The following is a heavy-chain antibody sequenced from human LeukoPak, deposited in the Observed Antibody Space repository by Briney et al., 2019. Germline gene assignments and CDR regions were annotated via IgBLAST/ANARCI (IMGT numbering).Heavy chain of an antibody. J-gene: IGHJ4*02. V-gene: IGHV4-30-4*01. D-gene: IGHD2-2*02. CDR3: ARVLTYCTSTSCYSPSFDY. Sequence: PSETLSLTCTVSGGSISSDDYYWSWIRQPPGKGLEWIGYIYYTGSTYSSPSLKSRVTISVDMSKNQFPLKLSSVTAADTAVYYCARVLTYCTSTSCYSPSFDYWGQGTLVTVSS. CDR2: IYYTGST. CDR1: GGSISSDDYY.